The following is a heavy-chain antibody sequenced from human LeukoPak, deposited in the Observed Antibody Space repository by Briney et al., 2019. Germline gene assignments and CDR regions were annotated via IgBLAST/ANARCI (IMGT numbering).Heavy chain of an antibody. V-gene: IGHV3-11*05. CDR1: GFTFSDYY. D-gene: IGHD5-18*01. CDR3: ARVAGYSYGYAFDI. CDR2: ISSSGSST. Sequence: GGSLRLSCAASGFTFSDYYMNWIRQAPGKGLEWVSYISSSGSSTRYADSVKGRFTISRDNSKNTLYLQMNSLRAEDTAVYYCARVAGYSYGYAFDIWGQGTMVTVSS. J-gene: IGHJ3*02.